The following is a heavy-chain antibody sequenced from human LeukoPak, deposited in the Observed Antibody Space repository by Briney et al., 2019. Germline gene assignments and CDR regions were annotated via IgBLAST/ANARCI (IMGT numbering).Heavy chain of an antibody. CDR3: ARLPFRYAFDY. CDR1: GYTFTSYY. CDR2: INPSGGST. D-gene: IGHD3-9*01. J-gene: IGHJ4*02. Sequence: ASVKVSCKASGYTFTSYYMHWVRQAPGQGLEWMGIINPSGGSTSYAQKFQGRVTMTRDTSTSTVYMGLSSLRSEDTAVYYCARLPFRYAFDYWGQGTLVTVSS. V-gene: IGHV1-46*03.